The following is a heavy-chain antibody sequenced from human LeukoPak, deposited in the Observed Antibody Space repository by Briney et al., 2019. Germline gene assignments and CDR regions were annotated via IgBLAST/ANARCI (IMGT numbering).Heavy chain of an antibody. CDR3: ANGMITFGGVIVGFDY. CDR1: GFTFSSYA. Sequence: TGGSLTLSCAASGFTFSSYAMSWVRQAPGKGLEWVSAISGSGGSTYYADSVKGRFTISRDNSKNTLYLQMNSLRAEDTAVYYCANGMITFGGVIVGFDYWGQGTLVTVSS. CDR2: ISGSGGST. V-gene: IGHV3-23*01. D-gene: IGHD3-16*02. J-gene: IGHJ4*02.